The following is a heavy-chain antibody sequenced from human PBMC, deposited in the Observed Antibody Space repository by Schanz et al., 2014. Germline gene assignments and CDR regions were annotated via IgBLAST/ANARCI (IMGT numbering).Heavy chain of an antibody. CDR2: ISGSSENT. Sequence: EVQLVESGGGVVQPGRSLRLSCAASGFSFSTHWMAWVRQAPGKGLEWVATISGSSENTYYADSVRGRFTISRDNAKNSLYLQMNSPRAEDTAEYYCARDSGSHYLVDYWGQGTRVTVSS. D-gene: IGHD1-26*01. V-gene: IGHV3-21*01. CDR1: GFSFSTHW. CDR3: ARDSGSHYLVDY. J-gene: IGHJ4*02.